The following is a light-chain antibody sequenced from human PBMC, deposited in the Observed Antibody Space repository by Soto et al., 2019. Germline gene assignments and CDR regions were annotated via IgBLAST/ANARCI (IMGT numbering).Light chain of an antibody. CDR3: SSYTNSSPLEV. Sequence: QSALTQPASVSGSPGQSITISCTGTSSDVGGYNYVSWYQQHPGKAPKLLIYEVNYRPSGVSIRFSGSKSGNTASLTISGLQAEDEADYYCSSYTNSSPLEVFGTGTKLTVL. V-gene: IGLV2-14*01. J-gene: IGLJ1*01. CDR2: EVN. CDR1: SSDVGGYNY.